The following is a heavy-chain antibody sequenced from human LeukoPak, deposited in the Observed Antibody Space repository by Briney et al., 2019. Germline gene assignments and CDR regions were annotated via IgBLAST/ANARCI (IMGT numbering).Heavy chain of an antibody. J-gene: IGHJ6*03. V-gene: IGHV1-69*05. CDR2: IIPIFGTA. Sequence: SVKVSCKASGGTFSSYAISWVRQAPGQGLEWMGGIIPIFGTANYAQKFRGRVTITTDESTSTAYMELSSLRSEDTAVYYCARDYQLRLRSNYCYYMDVWGKGTTVTVSS. D-gene: IGHD2-2*01. CDR1: GGTFSSYA. CDR3: ARDYQLRLRSNYCYYMDV.